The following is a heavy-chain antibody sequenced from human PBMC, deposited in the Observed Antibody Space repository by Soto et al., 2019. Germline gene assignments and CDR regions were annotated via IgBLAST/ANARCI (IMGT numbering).Heavy chain of an antibody. V-gene: IGHV3-48*01. D-gene: IGHD2-2*03. Sequence: GSLRLSCAASGFTISSYSMNWVRQAPGKGLEWVSYISSSSSTIYYADYVKGRFTISRDNAKNSLYLQMNSLRAEDTAVYYCARVDIVVVPAAKPFDYWGQGTLVTVSS. J-gene: IGHJ4*02. CDR3: ARVDIVVVPAAKPFDY. CDR2: ISSSSSTI. CDR1: GFTISSYS.